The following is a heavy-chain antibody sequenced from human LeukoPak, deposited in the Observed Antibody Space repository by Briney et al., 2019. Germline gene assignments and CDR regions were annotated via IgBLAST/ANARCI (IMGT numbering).Heavy chain of an antibody. J-gene: IGHJ4*02. D-gene: IGHD3-22*01. CDR1: GGSVSSSNYY. Sequence: SETLSLTCTVSGGSVSSSNYYWGWIRQPPGKGLEWIGSMYYGGTTYYTPSPKSRVTISIDTPKNQFSLKLSSVTAADTAVYYCASANYYDSSGYSDYWGQGTLVTVSS. CDR2: MYYGGTT. CDR3: ASANYYDSSGYSDY. V-gene: IGHV4-39*07.